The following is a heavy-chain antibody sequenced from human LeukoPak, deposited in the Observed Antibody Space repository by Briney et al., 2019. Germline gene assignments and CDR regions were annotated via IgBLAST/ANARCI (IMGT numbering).Heavy chain of an antibody. CDR1: GGSISSYY. J-gene: IGHJ4*02. Sequence: PSETLSLTCTVSGGSISSYYWSWIRQPPGKGLEWIGYTYYSGTINYNPSLKSRVTISVDTSKNQFSLKLSSVTAADTAMYYCARAWATDYFDYWGQGPLVTVSS. CDR3: ARAWATDYFDY. CDR2: TYYSGTI. V-gene: IGHV4-59*01.